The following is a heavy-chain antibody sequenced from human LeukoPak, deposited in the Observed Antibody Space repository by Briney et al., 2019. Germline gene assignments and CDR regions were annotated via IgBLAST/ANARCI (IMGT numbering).Heavy chain of an antibody. CDR3: ARDSRVLLWFGELLPNYYYYMDV. CDR1: GGSISSYY. CDR2: IYYSGST. Sequence: SETLSLTCTVSGGSISSYYWSWIRQPPGKGLEWIGYIYYSGSTYYNPSLKSRVTISVDTSKNQFSLKLSSVTAADTAVYYCARDSRVLLWFGELLPNYYYYMDVWGKGTTVTVSS. J-gene: IGHJ6*03. D-gene: IGHD3-10*01. V-gene: IGHV4-59*12.